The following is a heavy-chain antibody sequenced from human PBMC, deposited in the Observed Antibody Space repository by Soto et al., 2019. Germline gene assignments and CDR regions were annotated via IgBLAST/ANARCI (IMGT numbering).Heavy chain of an antibody. D-gene: IGHD3-10*01. J-gene: IGHJ4*02. CDR1: GGSISSSNW. V-gene: IGHV4-4*02. CDR3: ARDSGDKSYRYFDY. Sequence: SETLSLTCAVSGGSISSSNWWSWVRQPPGKGLEWIGEIYHSGSTNYNPSLKSRVTISVDKSKNQFSLKLSSVTAADTAVYYCARDSGDKSYRYFDYWGQGTLVTVSS. CDR2: IYHSGST.